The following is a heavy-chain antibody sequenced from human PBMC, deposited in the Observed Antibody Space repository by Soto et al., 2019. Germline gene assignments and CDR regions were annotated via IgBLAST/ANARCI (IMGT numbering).Heavy chain of an antibody. D-gene: IGHD1-26*01. V-gene: IGHV3-48*02. J-gene: IGHJ4*02. CDR1: GFTFTSYS. CDR3: ARNSVGATTQNDY. CDR2: ISSTSNTI. Sequence: PGGSLRLSCAASGFTFTSYSMNWVRQAPGKGLDWVAYISSTSNTIYYADSVKGRFTISRDNAKNSLYLQMNSLRDDDTAVYYCARNSVGATTQNDYWGPGTLVTVSS.